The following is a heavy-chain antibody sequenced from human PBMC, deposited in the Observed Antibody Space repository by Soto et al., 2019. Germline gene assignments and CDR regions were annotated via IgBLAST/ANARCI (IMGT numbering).Heavy chain of an antibody. CDR2: LSGSGASK. V-gene: IGHV3-23*01. D-gene: IGHD3-22*01. J-gene: IGHJ4*02. Sequence: EVELLESGGGMVQPGGSLRLSCVASGFTFSRHALAWVRQVPGKGLEWVSALSGSGASKYDADSVKGRFTISRDNLNNTLFLQMNSLRADDTAVYYCSKTPGVIVVVTAFEHWGRGIPVIVSS. CDR3: SKTPGVIVVVTAFEH. CDR1: GFTFSRHA.